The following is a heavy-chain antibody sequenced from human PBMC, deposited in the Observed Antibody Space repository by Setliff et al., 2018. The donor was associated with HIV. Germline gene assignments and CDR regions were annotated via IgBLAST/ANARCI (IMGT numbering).Heavy chain of an antibody. V-gene: IGHV5-51*01. CDR1: GYNFISYY. CDR2: IYPGDSDT. CDR3: ATYADRESNRFDP. J-gene: IGHJ5*02. D-gene: IGHD3-10*01. Sequence: GESLKISCKASGYNFISYYIGWVRQMPGKGLEWMGIIYPGDSDTRYGPSFEGQVTISADWSITTAFLQWNSLKASDTAMYYCATYADRESNRFDPWGQGILVTVS.